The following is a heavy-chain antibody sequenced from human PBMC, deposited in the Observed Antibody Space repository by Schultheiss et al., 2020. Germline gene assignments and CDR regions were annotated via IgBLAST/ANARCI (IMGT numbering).Heavy chain of an antibody. Sequence: SETLSLTCTVSGGSISSSSYYWGWIRQPPGKGLEWIGSIYYSGSTNYNPSLKSRVTISVDTSKNQFSLKLSSVTAADTAVYYCATHSRGYYFDYWGQGTLVTVSS. CDR3: ATHSRGYYFDY. V-gene: IGHV4-39*07. J-gene: IGHJ4*02. CDR2: IYYSGST. CDR1: GGSISSSSYY.